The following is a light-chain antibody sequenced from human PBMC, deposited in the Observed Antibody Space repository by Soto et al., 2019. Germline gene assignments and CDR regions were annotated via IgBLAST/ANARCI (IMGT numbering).Light chain of an antibody. V-gene: IGKV3D-15*01. CDR2: GAT. Sequence: EIVLTQSPASLSFSPGERATLSCRVSQSVSNNYLAWYQQKPGQAPRLLIYGATTRATGIPARFSGSGSGTEFTLTISSLQSEDFAVYYCQQYNNWPLTFGGGTKVDIK. CDR3: QQYNNWPLT. J-gene: IGKJ4*01. CDR1: QSVSNN.